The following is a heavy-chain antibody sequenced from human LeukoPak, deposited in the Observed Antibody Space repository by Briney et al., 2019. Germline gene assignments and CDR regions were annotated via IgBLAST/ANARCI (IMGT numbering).Heavy chain of an antibody. CDR1: GFTFSSYG. CDR2: IWYDRSNK. V-gene: IGHV3-33*06. CDR3: AKRLERWLQSTSNFDY. Sequence: GRSLRLSCAASGFTFSSYGMHWVRQAPGKGLEWVAVIWYDRSNKYYADSVKGRFTISRDNSKNTLYLQMNSLRAEDTAVYYCAKRLERWLQSTSNFDYWGQGTLVTVSS. D-gene: IGHD5-24*01. J-gene: IGHJ4*02.